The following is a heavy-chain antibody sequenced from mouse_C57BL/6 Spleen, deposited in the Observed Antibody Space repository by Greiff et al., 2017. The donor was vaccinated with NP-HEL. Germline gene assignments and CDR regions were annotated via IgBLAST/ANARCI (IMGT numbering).Heavy chain of an antibody. CDR1: GFTFTDYY. CDR2: IRNKANGYTT. V-gene: IGHV7-3*01. J-gene: IGHJ4*01. CDR3: ARSYCFYAMDY. Sequence: EVKVVESGGGLVQPGGSLSLSCAASGFTFTDYYMSWVRQPPGKALEWLGFIRNKANGYTTEYSASVKGRFTISKDNSQSILYLQMNALRAEDSAAYYCARSYCFYAMDYWGQGTSVTVSS. D-gene: IGHD2-10*01.